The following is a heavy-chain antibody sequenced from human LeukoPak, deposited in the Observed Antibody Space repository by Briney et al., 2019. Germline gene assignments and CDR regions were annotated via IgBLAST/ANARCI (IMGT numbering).Heavy chain of an antibody. J-gene: IGHJ3*02. CDR2: ISWNSGSI. Sequence: PGGSLRLSCAASGFTFDDYAMRWVRQAPGKGLEWVSRISWNSGSIGYADSVKGRFTISRDNAKNSLYLQMNSLRAEDTALYYCAKGGRHIVVVTAIRDAFDIWGQGTMVTVSS. CDR1: GFTFDDYA. D-gene: IGHD2-21*02. CDR3: AKGGRHIVVVTAIRDAFDI. V-gene: IGHV3-9*01.